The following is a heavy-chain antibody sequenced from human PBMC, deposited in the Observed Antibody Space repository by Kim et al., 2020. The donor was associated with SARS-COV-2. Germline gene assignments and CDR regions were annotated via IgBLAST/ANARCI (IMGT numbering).Heavy chain of an antibody. CDR2: ISDDETNK. D-gene: IGHD6-19*01. V-gene: IGHV3-30-3*01. J-gene: IGHJ4*02. Sequence: GGSLRLSCAASGFTFSSYTMHWVRQAPDKGLKWVAIISDDETNKYYEDSVKGRFTISRDNSKNTLFLQMNSLTPDDTAIYYCARDLRRAVVAGTGILAYWGQGTLVTVPS. CDR1: GFTFSSYT. CDR3: ARDLRRAVVAGTGILAY.